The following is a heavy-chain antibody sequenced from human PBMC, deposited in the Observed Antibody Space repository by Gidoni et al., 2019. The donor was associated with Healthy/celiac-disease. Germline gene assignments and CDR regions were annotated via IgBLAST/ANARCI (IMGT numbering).Heavy chain of an antibody. CDR3: ALQGVDTAMVALYYYYMDV. CDR1: GFTFSSYA. D-gene: IGHD5-18*01. V-gene: IGHV3-23*01. Sequence: EVQLLESGGGLVQPGGSLRLSCAASGFTFSSYAMRWVRQAPGKGLEWVSVISGSGGSTYYADSVKGRFTISRDNSKNTLYLQMNSLRAEDTAVYYCALQGVDTAMVALYYYYMDVWGKGTTVTVSS. CDR2: ISGSGGST. J-gene: IGHJ6*03.